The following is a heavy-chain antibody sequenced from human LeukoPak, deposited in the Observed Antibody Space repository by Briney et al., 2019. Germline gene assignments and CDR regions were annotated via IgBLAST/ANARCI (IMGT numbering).Heavy chain of an antibody. Sequence: GGSLRLSCAASGFTFSSYSMNWVRQAPGKGLEWVSYISSSSSTIYYADSVKGRFTISRDNYINTLYLQMNSLRPEDMATFYCARGRETYNFDYWGQGTLVTVSS. CDR1: GFTFSSYS. V-gene: IGHV3-48*01. CDR3: ARGRETYNFDY. D-gene: IGHD5-18*01. CDR2: ISSSSSTI. J-gene: IGHJ4*02.